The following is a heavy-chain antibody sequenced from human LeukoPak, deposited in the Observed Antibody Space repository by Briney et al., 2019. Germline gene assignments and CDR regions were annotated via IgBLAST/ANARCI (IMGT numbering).Heavy chain of an antibody. J-gene: IGHJ4*02. CDR3: ARDSITMVRGVITYYFDY. D-gene: IGHD3-10*01. CDR1: GGSISSYY. Sequence: SETLSLTCTVSGGSISSYYWSWIRQPPGKGLEWIGYIYYSGSTNYNPSLKSRVTISVDTSKNQFPLKLSSVTAADTAVYYCARDSITMVRGVITYYFDYWGQGILVTVSS. V-gene: IGHV4-59*01. CDR2: IYYSGST.